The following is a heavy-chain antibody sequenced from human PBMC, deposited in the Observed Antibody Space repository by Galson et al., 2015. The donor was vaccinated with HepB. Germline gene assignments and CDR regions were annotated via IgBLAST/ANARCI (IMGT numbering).Heavy chain of an antibody. D-gene: IGHD5-24*01. CDR1: RFTFSTFW. V-gene: IGHV3-7*03. J-gene: IGHJ3*01. CDR3: ARDDGGAFDV. CDR2: TKQDGSVR. Sequence: SLRLSCAASRFTFSTFWMTWVRQAPGKGLEWVANTKQDGSVRHYVDSVKGRFTIFRDNAKKSLYLQMNSLRAEDTAVYYCARDDGGAFDVWGQGTMVTVSS.